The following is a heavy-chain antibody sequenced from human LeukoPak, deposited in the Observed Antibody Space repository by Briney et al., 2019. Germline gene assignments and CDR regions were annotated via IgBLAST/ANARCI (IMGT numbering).Heavy chain of an antibody. Sequence: GASVKVSCKASGYTFTGYYMHWVRQAPGQGLEWMGWISAYNGNTNYAQKLQGRVTMTTDTSTSTAYMELRSLRSDDTAVYYCARDFPHVAYCGGDCHPSWFDPWGQGTLVTVSS. CDR1: GYTFTGYY. J-gene: IGHJ5*02. CDR2: ISAYNGNT. D-gene: IGHD2-21*02. V-gene: IGHV1-18*04. CDR3: ARDFPHVAYCGGDCHPSWFDP.